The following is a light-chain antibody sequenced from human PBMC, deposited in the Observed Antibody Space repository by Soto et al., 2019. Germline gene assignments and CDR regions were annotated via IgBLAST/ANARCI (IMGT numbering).Light chain of an antibody. Sequence: QSVLTQPPSASGSPGQSVTISCTGTSSDVGGHNFVSWYQQHPGKAPKFLIYEVTKRPSGVPDRFSGSKSGITASLTVSGRQADDEAYYYCSAYAGNNNPVIFGGGTKVTVL. CDR3: SAYAGNNNPVI. V-gene: IGLV2-8*01. CDR1: SSDVGGHNF. J-gene: IGLJ2*01. CDR2: EVT.